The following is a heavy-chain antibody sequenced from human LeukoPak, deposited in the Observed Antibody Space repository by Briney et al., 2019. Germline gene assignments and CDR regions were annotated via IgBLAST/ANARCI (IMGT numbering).Heavy chain of an antibody. CDR2: IYYSGST. Sequence: PSQTLSLTCTASGGSISSSSYYWGWIRQPPGKGLEWIGSIYYSGSTYYNPSLKSRVTISVDTSKNQFSLKLSSVTAADTAVYYCARDYVTYYYDSSHDAFDIWGQGTMVTVSS. J-gene: IGHJ3*02. CDR1: GGSISSSSYY. CDR3: ARDYVTYYYDSSHDAFDI. V-gene: IGHV4-39*07. D-gene: IGHD3-22*01.